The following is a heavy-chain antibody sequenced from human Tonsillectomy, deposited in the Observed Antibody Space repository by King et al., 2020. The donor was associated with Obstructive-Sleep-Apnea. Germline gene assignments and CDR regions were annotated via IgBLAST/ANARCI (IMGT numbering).Heavy chain of an antibody. CDR1: GYTFTGYY. V-gene: IGHV1-2*02. Sequence: QLVQSGAEVKKPGASVKVSCKASGYTFTGYYMHWVRQAPGQGLEWMGWINPNSGGTNYAQKFQGRVTMTRDTSISTAYMELSRLRSDDTAVYYCARADMLRGRMYNWFDPWGQGTLVTVSS. CDR3: ARADMLRGRMYNWFDP. J-gene: IGHJ5*02. CDR2: INPNSGGT. D-gene: IGHD3-10*01.